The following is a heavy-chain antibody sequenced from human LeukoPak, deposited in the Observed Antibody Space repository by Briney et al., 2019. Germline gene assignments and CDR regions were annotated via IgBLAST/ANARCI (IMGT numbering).Heavy chain of an antibody. CDR3: ARDRGYSYGSYYFDY. CDR1: GFTLSSYS. V-gene: IGHV3-21*01. J-gene: IGHJ4*02. Sequence: GGSLRLSCAASGFTLSSYSMNWVRQAPGKGLEWVSSISSSSSYIYYADSVKGRFTISRDNAKNSLYLQMNSLRAEDTAVYYCARDRGYSYGSYYFDYWGQGTLVTVSS. D-gene: IGHD5-18*01. CDR2: ISSSSSYI.